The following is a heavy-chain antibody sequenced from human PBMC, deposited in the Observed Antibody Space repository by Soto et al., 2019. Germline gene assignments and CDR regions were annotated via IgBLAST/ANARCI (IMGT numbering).Heavy chain of an antibody. CDR2: IYQSGGT. CDR1: GDSISSSNW. D-gene: IGHD5-12*01. J-gene: IGHJ4*02. Sequence: SETLSLTCAVSGDSISSSNWWSWVRQPPGEGLEWIGEIYQSGGTNYNPSLKSRVTMSVDKSKNQFSLKLSSVTAADTAVYYCARSRTLGGYDYLDYWGQGTLVTVS. V-gene: IGHV4-4*02. CDR3: ARSRTLGGYDYLDY.